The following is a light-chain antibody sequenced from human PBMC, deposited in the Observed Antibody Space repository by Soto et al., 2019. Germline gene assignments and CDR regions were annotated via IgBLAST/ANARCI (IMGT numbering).Light chain of an antibody. Sequence: QSVLSQPPSASGTPGQTVTISCSGSNSNTGSNAVDWYQQLPGTAPKLLIYRNNQRPSWVPDRFSGSKSGTSASLAISGLQYEDEADYYCASGDGSLNRGLFGGGTKLTVL. CDR2: RNN. V-gene: IGLV1-44*01. J-gene: IGLJ2*01. CDR1: NSNTGSNA. CDR3: ASGDGSLNRGL.